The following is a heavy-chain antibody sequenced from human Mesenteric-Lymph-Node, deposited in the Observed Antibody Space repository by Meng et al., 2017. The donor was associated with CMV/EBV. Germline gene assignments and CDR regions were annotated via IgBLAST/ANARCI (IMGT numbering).Heavy chain of an antibody. D-gene: IGHD2-2*01. Sequence: GESLKISCAASGFTFSDYYMSWIRQAPGKGLEWVSYISSSGSTLYYADSVKGRFTISRDNAKNSLYLQMNSLRAEDTAVYYCARAFHNVVPAKGLDYWGQGTLVTVSS. V-gene: IGHV3-11*01. J-gene: IGHJ4*02. CDR1: GFTFSDYY. CDR3: ARAFHNVVPAKGLDY. CDR2: ISSSGSTL.